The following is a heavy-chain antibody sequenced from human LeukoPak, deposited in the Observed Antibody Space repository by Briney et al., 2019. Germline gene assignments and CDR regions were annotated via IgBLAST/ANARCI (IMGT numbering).Heavy chain of an antibody. V-gene: IGHV1-2*02. J-gene: IGHJ1*01. CDR1: VYTFTCYD. D-gene: IGHD6-19*01. CDR2: INPNSGGT. Sequence: GASVTVSLKASVYTFTCYDFNWVRQPPAQGLEWMGLINPNSGGTNYAHKFQGRVTMIRHTSISTAYMEQRRLRSDDTAVYYCARVTYSGGWRGMLGGDFQHWGQGTLVTVSS. CDR3: ARVTYSGGWRGMLGGDFQH.